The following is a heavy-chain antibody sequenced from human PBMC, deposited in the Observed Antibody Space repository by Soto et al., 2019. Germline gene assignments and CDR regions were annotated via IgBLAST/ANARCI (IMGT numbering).Heavy chain of an antibody. Sequence: ASVKVSCKASGYTFTSYYMHWVRQAPGQGLEWMGIINPSGGSTSYAQKFQGRVTMTRDTSTSTVYMELSSLRSEDTAVYYCARFYCSSTSCSRDYYYMDVWGKGTTVTVSS. D-gene: IGHD2-2*01. CDR3: ARFYCSSTSCSRDYYYMDV. V-gene: IGHV1-46*03. J-gene: IGHJ6*03. CDR2: INPSGGST. CDR1: GYTFTSYY.